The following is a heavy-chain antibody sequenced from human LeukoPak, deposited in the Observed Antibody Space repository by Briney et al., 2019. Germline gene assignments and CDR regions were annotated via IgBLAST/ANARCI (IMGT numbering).Heavy chain of an antibody. CDR1: GYTFTSYY. Sequence: ASVKVSCKASGYTFTSYYMHWVRQAPGQGLEWMGIIIPGGGSTSYAQKFQGRVTMTRDTSTSTVYMELSSLRSEDTAVYYCARGEAATYYMDVWGKGTTVTVSS. D-gene: IGHD2-15*01. V-gene: IGHV1-46*03. CDR2: IIPGGGST. CDR3: ARGEAATYYMDV. J-gene: IGHJ6*03.